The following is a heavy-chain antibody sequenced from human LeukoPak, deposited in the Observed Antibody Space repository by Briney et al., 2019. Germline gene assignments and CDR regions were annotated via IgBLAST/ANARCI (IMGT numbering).Heavy chain of an antibody. CDR2: ISAYNGNT. CDR3: ARGGYYYDFWSGHLPDY. Sequence: ASVKVSCKASGYTFTSYGISWVRQAPGQGLEWMGWISAYNGNTNYAQKFQGRVTMTRNTSISTAYMELSSLRSEDTAVYYCARGGYYYDFWSGHLPDYWGQGTLVTVSS. V-gene: IGHV1-18*01. J-gene: IGHJ4*02. D-gene: IGHD3-3*01. CDR1: GYTFTSYG.